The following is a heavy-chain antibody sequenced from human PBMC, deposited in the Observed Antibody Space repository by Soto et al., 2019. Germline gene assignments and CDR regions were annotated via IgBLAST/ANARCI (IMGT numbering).Heavy chain of an antibody. CDR3: TSDTFGLRDT. D-gene: IGHD3-16*01. J-gene: IGHJ5*02. CDR1: GFPFSHYW. V-gene: IGHV3-74*01. Sequence: QMVESGGGSVQPGGSLRLSCAASGFPFSHYWMHWVRQTPGKGLVWVSRINPAGTITNYADSVEGRFTISRDNADSALFLQMNSLSAEDTAIYYCTSDTFGLRDTWGRGTLVTVSS. CDR2: INPAGTIT.